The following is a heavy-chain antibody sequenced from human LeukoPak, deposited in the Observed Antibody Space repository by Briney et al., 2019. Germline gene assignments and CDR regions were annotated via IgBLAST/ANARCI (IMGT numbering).Heavy chain of an antibody. Sequence: GGSLRLSCGASGFPFSSYAMSWVRHAPGKGVEWVSAISGSGGSTYYAHSVKGRHTISRDNSKNTLYLQMNSLRAEDTAVYYCAKEYDSSGYYYVRGGLFDYWGQGTLVTVSS. J-gene: IGHJ4*02. CDR2: ISGSGGST. CDR1: GFPFSSYA. D-gene: IGHD3-22*01. CDR3: AKEYDSSGYYYVRGGLFDY. V-gene: IGHV3-23*01.